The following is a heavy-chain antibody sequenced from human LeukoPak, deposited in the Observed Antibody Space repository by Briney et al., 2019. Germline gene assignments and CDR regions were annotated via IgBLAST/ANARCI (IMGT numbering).Heavy chain of an antibody. CDR3: ASYYDILSNAGGGYYYYYMDV. Sequence: ASVKVSCKASGGTFSSYAISWVRQAPGQGLEWMGGIIPIFGTANYAQKFQGRVTIIADESTSTAYMELSSLRSEDTAVYYCASYYDILSNAGGGYYYYYMDVWGKGTTVTVSS. CDR2: IIPIFGTA. J-gene: IGHJ6*03. D-gene: IGHD3-9*01. V-gene: IGHV1-69*13. CDR1: GGTFSSYA.